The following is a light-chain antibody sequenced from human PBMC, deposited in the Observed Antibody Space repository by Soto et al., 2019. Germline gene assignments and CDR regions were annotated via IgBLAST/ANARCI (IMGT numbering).Light chain of an antibody. Sequence: DIVMTQSPLSLPVNPGEPASISCRSSQSLLHSNGYNYLDWYLQKPGQSPQLLIYLGSNRASGVPDRFSGSGSGTDFTLKISRVEAEDVGVYYCMQALQTPLFGQGTKVDI. CDR2: LGS. V-gene: IGKV2-28*01. J-gene: IGKJ1*01. CDR1: QSLLHSNGYNY. CDR3: MQALQTPL.